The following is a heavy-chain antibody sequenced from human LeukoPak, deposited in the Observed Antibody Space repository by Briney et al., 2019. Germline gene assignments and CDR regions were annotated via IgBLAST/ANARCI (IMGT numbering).Heavy chain of an antibody. Sequence: GGSLRLSCAASGFTFSSYAMSWVRQAPGKGLEWVSAISGSGGSTYYADSVKGRFTISRDNSKNTLYLQMNSLRAEDTAVYYCAKIYDSSGYYYVLDAFDIWGQGTMVTVSS. D-gene: IGHD3-22*01. J-gene: IGHJ3*02. CDR3: AKIYDSSGYYYVLDAFDI. CDR2: ISGSGGST. V-gene: IGHV3-23*01. CDR1: GFTFSSYA.